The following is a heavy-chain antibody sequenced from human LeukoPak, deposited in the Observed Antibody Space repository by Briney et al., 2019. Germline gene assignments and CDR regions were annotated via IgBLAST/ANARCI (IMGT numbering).Heavy chain of an antibody. J-gene: IGHJ5*02. V-gene: IGHV3-23*01. CDR2: ISGSGGST. CDR1: GFTFSSYA. D-gene: IGHD3-9*01. Sequence: PGGSLRLSCAASGFTFSSYAMSWVRQAPGKGLEWVSAISGSGGSTYYADSVKGRFTISRDNYKNTLYLQMNSLRAEDTAVYYCAKDTETRSPDVLRYFDWPSSWGQGTLVTVSS. CDR3: AKDTETRSPDVLRYFDWPSS.